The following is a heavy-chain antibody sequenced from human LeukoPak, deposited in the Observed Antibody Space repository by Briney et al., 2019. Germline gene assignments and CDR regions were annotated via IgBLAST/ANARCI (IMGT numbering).Heavy chain of an antibody. J-gene: IGHJ4*02. D-gene: IGHD3-9*01. V-gene: IGHV1-2*02. CDR1: GYTFTAFY. CDR2: ISPNSGDT. Sequence: SVTVACKPSGYTFTAFYMQWVRQAAGHGLEWMGWISPNSGDTNYAQKFQGRATMTRDTSISTAYMELSRLRSDDTAVYYCASTGGYYDILTGYYRDRYYFDYWGQGTLVTVSS. CDR3: ASTGGYYDILTGYYRDRYYFDY.